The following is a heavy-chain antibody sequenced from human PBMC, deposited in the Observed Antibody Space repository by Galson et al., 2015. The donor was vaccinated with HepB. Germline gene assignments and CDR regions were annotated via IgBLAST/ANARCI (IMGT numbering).Heavy chain of an antibody. Sequence: SVKVSCKASGYTFTSYGISWVRQAPGQGLEWMGWISAYNGNTNYAQKLQGRVTMTTDTSTSTAYMELRSLRSDDTAVYYCARSARAAAATHFDYWGQGTLVTVSS. CDR2: ISAYNGNT. CDR1: GYTFTSYG. V-gene: IGHV1-18*04. J-gene: IGHJ4*02. D-gene: IGHD6-13*01. CDR3: ARSARAAAATHFDY.